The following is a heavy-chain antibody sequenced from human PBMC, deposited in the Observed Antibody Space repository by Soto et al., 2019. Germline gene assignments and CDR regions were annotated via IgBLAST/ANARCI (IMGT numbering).Heavy chain of an antibody. D-gene: IGHD4-17*01. CDR1: GYTFTSYD. CDR3: ARGLRGYGDYAYWYFDL. V-gene: IGHV1-8*01. J-gene: IGHJ2*01. CDR2: MNPNSGNT. Sequence: GASVKVSCKAPGYTFTSYDINWVRQATGKGLEWMGWMNPNSGNTGYAQKFQGRVTMTRNTSISTAYMELSSLRSEDTAVYYCARGLRGYGDYAYWYFDLWGRGTLVTVSS.